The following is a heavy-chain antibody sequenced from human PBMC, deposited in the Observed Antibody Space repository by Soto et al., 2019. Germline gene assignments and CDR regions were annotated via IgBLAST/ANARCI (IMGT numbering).Heavy chain of an antibody. D-gene: IGHD1-1*01. J-gene: IGHJ4*02. CDR1: GYAFTTYG. CDR3: ARGRYGDY. Sequence: QVHLVQSGAEVKKPGASVKVSCKGSGYAFTTYGIPWVRQAPGQGLEWMGWISAHNDNTNYAQKLQGRVTVTRDTSTSTAYMELRSLRSDDTAVYYWARGRYGDYWGQGALVTVSS. CDR2: ISAHNDNT. V-gene: IGHV1-18*01.